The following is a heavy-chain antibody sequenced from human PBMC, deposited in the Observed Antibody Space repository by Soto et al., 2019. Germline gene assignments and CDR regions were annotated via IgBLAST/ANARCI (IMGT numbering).Heavy chain of an antibody. V-gene: IGHV4-34*01. CDR3: ARGGEYSSSWYSTLYYGMDV. CDR2: INHSGST. Sequence: PSGTLSLTCAVYGGSFSGYYWSWIRQPPGKGLEWIGEINHSGSTNYNPSLKSRVTISVDTSKNQFSLKLSSVTAADTAVYYCARGGEYSSSWYSTLYYGMDVWGQGTTVTVSS. CDR1: GGSFSGYY. J-gene: IGHJ6*02. D-gene: IGHD6-13*01.